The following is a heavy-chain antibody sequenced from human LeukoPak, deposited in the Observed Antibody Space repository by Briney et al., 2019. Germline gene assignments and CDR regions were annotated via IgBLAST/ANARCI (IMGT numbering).Heavy chain of an antibody. D-gene: IGHD6-13*01. V-gene: IGHV4-34*01. CDR1: GGSFSGYY. CDR2: INHSGST. J-gene: IGHJ5*02. CDR3: VVSAAGLFDP. Sequence: PSETLSLTCAVYGGSFSGYYWSWIRQPPGKGLEWIGEINHSGSTNYNPSLKSRVTISVDTSKNQFPLKLSSVTAADTAVYYCVVSAAGLFDPWGQGTLVTVSS.